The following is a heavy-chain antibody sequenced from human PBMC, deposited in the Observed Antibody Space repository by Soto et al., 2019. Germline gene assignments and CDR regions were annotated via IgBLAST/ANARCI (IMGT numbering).Heavy chain of an antibody. CDR3: VRDSRAMRIFDL. CDR1: GGSISTYY. V-gene: IGHV4-59*01. CDR2: IYYSGST. J-gene: IGHJ2*01. Sequence: QVQLQESGPGLVKPSETLSLTCTVSGGSISTYYWNWIRQPPGKGLEWIGDIYYSGSTTYNPSLKSRVTLSVDTSKNQFSLKLTSVTAADTAVYFCVRDSRAMRIFDLWGRGTLVTVSS. D-gene: IGHD2-2*01.